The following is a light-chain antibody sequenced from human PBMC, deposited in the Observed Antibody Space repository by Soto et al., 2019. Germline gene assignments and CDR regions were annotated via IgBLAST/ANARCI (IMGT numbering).Light chain of an antibody. CDR2: GNN. CDR3: QSYDTSLSGSGV. Sequence: QSVLTQPPSVSGAPGQRVTISCTGSSSNIGAGYDVHWYQQLPGTAPKLLIHGNNNRPSGVPDRFSGSKSGTSASLAITGLQAEDEAEYYCQSYDTSLSGSGVFGGGTKLTVL. CDR1: SSNIGAGYD. V-gene: IGLV1-40*01. J-gene: IGLJ2*01.